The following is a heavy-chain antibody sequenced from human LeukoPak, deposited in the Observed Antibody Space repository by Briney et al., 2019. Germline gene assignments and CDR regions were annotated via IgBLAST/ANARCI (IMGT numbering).Heavy chain of an antibody. Sequence: SETLSLTCTVSGGYISSYYWRWLRQPPGKALEWIGYIYYSGSTNYNPSLKSRVTISVDTSKNQFSLKLSSVTAADPAVYYCAGRGSYRHWDWYFDLWGRGTLVTVSS. CDR2: IYYSGST. J-gene: IGHJ2*01. CDR3: AGRGSYRHWDWYFDL. CDR1: GGYISSYY. D-gene: IGHD1-26*01. V-gene: IGHV4-59*01.